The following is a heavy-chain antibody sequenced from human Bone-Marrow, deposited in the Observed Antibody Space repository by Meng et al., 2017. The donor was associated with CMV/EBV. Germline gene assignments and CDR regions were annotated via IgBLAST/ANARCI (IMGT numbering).Heavy chain of an antibody. CDR3: ARDPSYGYYDFWSGYSGMDV. Sequence: GESLKISCAASGFTFSSYWMHWVRQAPGKGLMWVSRINSDGSSTSYADSVKGRFTISRDNAKNTLYLQMNSLRAEDTAVYYCARDPSYGYYDFWSGYSGMDVWGQGTTVTVSS. D-gene: IGHD3-3*01. CDR1: GFTFSSYW. J-gene: IGHJ6*02. V-gene: IGHV3-74*01. CDR2: INSDGSST.